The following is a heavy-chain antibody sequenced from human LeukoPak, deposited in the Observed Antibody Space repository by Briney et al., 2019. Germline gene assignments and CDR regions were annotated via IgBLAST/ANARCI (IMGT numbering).Heavy chain of an antibody. D-gene: IGHD6-13*01. J-gene: IGHJ3*02. Sequence: SGPTLVNPTQTLTLTCTFSGFSLSTSGVGVGWNRQPPGKALEWLALIYWNDDKRYSPSLKSRLTITKDTSKNQVVLTMTNMDPVGTATYYCARSSWSFNAFDIWGQGTMVTVSS. CDR2: IYWNDDK. CDR1: GFSLSTSGVG. CDR3: ARSSWSFNAFDI. V-gene: IGHV2-5*01.